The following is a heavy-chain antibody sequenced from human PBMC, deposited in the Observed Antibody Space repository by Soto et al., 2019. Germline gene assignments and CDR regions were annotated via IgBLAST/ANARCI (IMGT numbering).Heavy chain of an antibody. CDR2: ISGSGGST. CDR1: GFTFSSYA. V-gene: IGHV3-23*01. CDR3: AKDRRYSSGWNYYGMDV. J-gene: IGHJ6*02. D-gene: IGHD6-19*01. Sequence: GGSLRLSCAASGFTFSSYAMSWVRQAPGKGQEWVSRISGSGGSTYYADSVKGRFTISRDSSKNTLFLQMNSLRAEDTAVYYCAKDRRYSSGWNYYGMDVWGQGTTVTVSS.